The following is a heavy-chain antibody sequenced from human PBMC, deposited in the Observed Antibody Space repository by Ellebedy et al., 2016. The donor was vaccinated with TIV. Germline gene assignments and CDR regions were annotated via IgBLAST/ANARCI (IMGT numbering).Heavy chain of an antibody. V-gene: IGHV4-34*01. CDR1: GGSFSGYY. CDR3: ARVDDYYDSSGYGDAFDI. D-gene: IGHD3-22*01. J-gene: IGHJ3*02. CDR2: IHPSGTT. Sequence: MPSETLSLTCAVYGGSFSGYYLTWIRQPPGKGLEWIGEIHPSGTTNYNPSLKSRVTISVDKSKNQFSLKLSSVTAADTAVYYCARVDDYYDSSGYGDAFDIWGQGTMVTVSS.